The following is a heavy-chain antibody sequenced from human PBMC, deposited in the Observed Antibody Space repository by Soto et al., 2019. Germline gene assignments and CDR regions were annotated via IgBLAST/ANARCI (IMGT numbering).Heavy chain of an antibody. Sequence: SETLSLTCAVYGGSLSGYYRSWIRQPPGKGLEWIGEINHSGSTNYDPPLKRRVTISVDTSKNQFSLKLSSVTAADTAVYYCGSPLFGWGQGTTVIVS. J-gene: IGHJ6*01. CDR3: GSPLFG. D-gene: IGHD3-3*01. V-gene: IGHV4-34*01. CDR1: GGSLSGYY. CDR2: INHSGST.